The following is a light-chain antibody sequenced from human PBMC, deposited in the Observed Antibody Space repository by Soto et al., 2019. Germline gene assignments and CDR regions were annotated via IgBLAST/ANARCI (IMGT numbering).Light chain of an antibody. V-gene: IGKV1-5*01. Sequence: DIQMTQSPSTLSASVGARVTITCRASQSVSYWLAWYQKKPGKAPNLLIYDASILASGVPSRFRGSTSGTEFTLTISSLQPDDFATYYCQQYNSYSRSFGGGTKVDIK. CDR2: DAS. CDR1: QSVSYW. CDR3: QQYNSYSRS. J-gene: IGKJ4*01.